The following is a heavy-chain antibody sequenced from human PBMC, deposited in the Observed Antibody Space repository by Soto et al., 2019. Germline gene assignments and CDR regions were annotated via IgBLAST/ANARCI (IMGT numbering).Heavy chain of an antibody. CDR1: GGSISSGDYY. CDR3: ARTIYGDSSFDY. CDR2: IYYSGST. Sequence: TSETLSLTCTVSGGSISSGDYYWSWIRQPPGKGLEWIGYIYYSGSTYYNPSLKSRVTISVDTSKNQFSLKLSSVTAADTAVYYCARTIYGDSSFDYWGQGTLVTVSS. V-gene: IGHV4-30-4*01. D-gene: IGHD4-17*01. J-gene: IGHJ4*02.